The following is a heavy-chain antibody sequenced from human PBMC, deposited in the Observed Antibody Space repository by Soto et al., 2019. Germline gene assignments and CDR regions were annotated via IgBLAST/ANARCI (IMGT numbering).Heavy chain of an antibody. CDR3: ASSSGWYGQGMDV. CDR2: IIPIFGTA. D-gene: IGHD6-19*01. CDR1: GGTFSSYA. V-gene: IGHV1-69*13. J-gene: IGHJ6*02. Sequence: SVKVSWKASGGTFSSYAISWVRQAPGQGLEWMGGIIPIFGTANYAQKFQGRVTITADESTSTAYMELSSLRSEDTAVYYCASSSGWYGQGMDVWGQGTTVTVSS.